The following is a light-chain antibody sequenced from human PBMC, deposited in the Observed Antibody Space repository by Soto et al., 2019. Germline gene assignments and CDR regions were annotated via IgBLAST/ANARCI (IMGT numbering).Light chain of an antibody. J-gene: IGLJ2*01. CDR3: SSYTSSSHMV. V-gene: IGLV2-14*01. CDR2: EVG. Sequence: QSVLTQPASVSGSPGQSITISCTGTSSDVGGYNYVSWYQQHPGKAPKLIIYEVGNRPSGVSNRFSGSKSGYTASLTISGLQADDEADYYCSSYTSSSHMVFGGGTKLTVL. CDR1: SSDVGGYNY.